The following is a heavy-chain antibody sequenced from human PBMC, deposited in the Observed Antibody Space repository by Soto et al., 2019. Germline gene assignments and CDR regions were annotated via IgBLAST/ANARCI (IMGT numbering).Heavy chain of an antibody. CDR2: FNDSGNI. CDR3: ARGLILWFGELSRRGGYYYYMDV. J-gene: IGHJ6*03. V-gene: IGHV4-34*01. D-gene: IGHD3-10*01. Sequence: QVQLQQWGAGLLKPWEPLSLPCPVNGGSSGVNQWPGIPQTPGRGLEGIGEFNDSGNINYNPSLKGRVTILLDTPKKQISLRLSSVTAAGSAVYYCARGLILWFGELSRRGGYYYYMDVWGKGTTVTVSS. CDR1: GGSSGVNQ.